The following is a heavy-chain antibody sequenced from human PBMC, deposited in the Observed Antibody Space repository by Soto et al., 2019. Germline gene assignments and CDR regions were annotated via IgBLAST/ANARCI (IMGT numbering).Heavy chain of an antibody. D-gene: IGHD2-15*01. CDR2: IKTKAENYAT. CDR3: AVDSGGSCCGFDY. V-gene: IGHV3-73*01. J-gene: IGHJ4*02. Sequence: GGSLRLCCAASGFRFSGSDIHWVRQASGEGLEWVGRIKTKAENYATALAASVKGRFTISRDNSKNTLYLQMGSLRAEDMAVYYCAVDSGGSCCGFDYWGQGTLVTVSS. CDR1: GFRFSGSD.